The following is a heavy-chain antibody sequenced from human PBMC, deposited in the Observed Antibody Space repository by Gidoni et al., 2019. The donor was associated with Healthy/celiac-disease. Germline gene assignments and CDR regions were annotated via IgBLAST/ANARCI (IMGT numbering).Heavy chain of an antibody. D-gene: IGHD3-3*01. CDR2: ISSSSSYI. CDR3: ARSKESGGYYTPYYYYYGMDV. V-gene: IGHV3-21*01. CDR1: VFTFSSYS. Sequence: EVQLVESGGGLVKPGGSLRLSCAASVFTFSSYSMNWVRQAPGKGLEWVSSISSSSSYIYYADSVKGRFTISRDNAKNSLYLQMNSLRAEDTAVYYCARSKESGGYYTPYYYYYGMDVWGQGTTVTVSS. J-gene: IGHJ6*02.